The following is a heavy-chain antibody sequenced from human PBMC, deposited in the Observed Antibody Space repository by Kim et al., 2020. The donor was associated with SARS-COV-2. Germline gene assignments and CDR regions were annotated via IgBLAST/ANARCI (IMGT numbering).Heavy chain of an antibody. J-gene: IGHJ6*02. CDR2: IYYSGST. D-gene: IGHD3-22*01. CDR1: GGSISSYY. Sequence: SETLSLTCTVSGGSISSYYWSWIRQPPGKGLEWIGYIYYSGSTNYNPSLKSRVTISVDTSKNQFSLKLSSVTAADTAVYYCARDRDDSSGYAIGYYYYGMDVWGQGTTVTVSS. V-gene: IGHV4-59*13. CDR3: ARDRDDSSGYAIGYYYYGMDV.